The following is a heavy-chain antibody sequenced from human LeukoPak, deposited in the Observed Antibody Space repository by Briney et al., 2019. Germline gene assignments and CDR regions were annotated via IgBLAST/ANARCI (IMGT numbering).Heavy chain of an antibody. J-gene: IGHJ4*02. CDR1: GFTFSRHA. CDR2: IGGLGSST. D-gene: IGHD3-3*01. Sequence: GGSLRLSCAASGFTFSRHAMAWVRQAPGKGLEWVSAIGGLGSSTYYGDSVKGRFTISRDNSKNTVYLQMDSLRVEDTAVYYCARDPGVVAFHYFDFWGQGTLITVSS. CDR3: ARDPGVVAFHYFDF. V-gene: IGHV3-23*01.